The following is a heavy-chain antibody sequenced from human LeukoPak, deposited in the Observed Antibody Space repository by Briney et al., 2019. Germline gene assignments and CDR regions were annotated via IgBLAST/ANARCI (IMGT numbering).Heavy chain of an antibody. CDR2: IYYSGST. Sequence: SETLSLTCTVFGGSISSSSYYWGWIRQPPGKGLEWIGSIYYSGSTYYNPPLKSRVTISVDTSKNQFSLKLSSVTAADTAVYYCARGVAARLGFYFDYWGQGTLVTVSS. J-gene: IGHJ4*02. D-gene: IGHD6-6*01. CDR3: ARGVAARLGFYFDY. V-gene: IGHV4-39*01. CDR1: GGSISSSSYY.